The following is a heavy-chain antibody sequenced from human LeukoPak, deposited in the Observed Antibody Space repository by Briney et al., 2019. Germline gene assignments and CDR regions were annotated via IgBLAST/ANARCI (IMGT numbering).Heavy chain of an antibody. D-gene: IGHD6-19*01. CDR1: GYTFTSYG. V-gene: IGHV1-18*01. CDR2: ISAYNGNT. Sequence: ASVKVSCKASGYTFTSYGISWVRQAPGQGLEWMGWISAYNGNTNYAQKLQGRVTMTTDTSTSTAYMELRSLRSDDTAVYYCAGDREREQWLVGDYYYYYGMDVWGQGTTVTVSS. CDR3: AGDREREQWLVGDYYYYYGMDV. J-gene: IGHJ6*02.